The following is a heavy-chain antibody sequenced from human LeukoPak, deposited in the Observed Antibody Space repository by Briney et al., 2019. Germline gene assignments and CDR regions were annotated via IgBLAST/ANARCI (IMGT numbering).Heavy chain of an antibody. D-gene: IGHD3-22*01. CDR2: ISGSGGST. J-gene: IGHJ4*02. CDR1: GFTFSSYA. CDR3: AKDPTMIVVVIPDY. V-gene: IGHV3-23*01. Sequence: GGSLRLSCAASGFTFSSYAMSWVRQAPGKGLEWVSAISGSGGSTYYADSVKGRFTISRDNSKNTLYLQMNSLRAEDAAVYYCAKDPTMIVVVIPDYWGQGTLVTVSS.